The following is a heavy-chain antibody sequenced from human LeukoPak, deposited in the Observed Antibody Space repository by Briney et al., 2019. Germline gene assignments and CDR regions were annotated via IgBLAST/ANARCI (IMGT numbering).Heavy chain of an antibody. Sequence: GGSLRLSCEGSGFTFSSHALHWDRQAPGKGLEWVAGISHDVIHKNYADPVKGRFTISRDNAKNTLTLQMNSLRPEDTAVYYCARDWVTMIVVGWFDSWGQGTLVTVSS. CDR1: GFTFSSHA. J-gene: IGHJ5*01. V-gene: IGHV3-30-3*01. CDR2: ISHDVIHK. D-gene: IGHD3-22*01. CDR3: ARDWVTMIVVGWFDS.